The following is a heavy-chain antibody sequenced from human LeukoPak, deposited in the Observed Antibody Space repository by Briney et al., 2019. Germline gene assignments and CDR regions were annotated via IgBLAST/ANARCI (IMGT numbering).Heavy chain of an antibody. CDR1: GGTFSSYA. Sequence: GASVKVSCKASGGTFSSYAISWVRQAPGQGLEWMGGIIPIFGTANYAQKFQGRVTITADESTSTAYMELSSLRSEDTAVYYCARAEWISSDYVWGSYLYGTDVWGKGTTVTVSS. J-gene: IGHJ6*04. V-gene: IGHV1-69*13. CDR3: ARAEWISSDYVWGSYLYGTDV. CDR2: IIPIFGTA. D-gene: IGHD3-16*02.